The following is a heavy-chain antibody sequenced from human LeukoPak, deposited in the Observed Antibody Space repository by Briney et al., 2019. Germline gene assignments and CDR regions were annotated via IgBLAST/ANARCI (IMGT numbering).Heavy chain of an antibody. CDR1: GYTFTGYY. CDR2: INPNSSGT. CDR3: ARDPATKGSSSWYVLGWFDP. Sequence: GASVKVSCKASGYTFTGYYMHWVRQAPGQGLEWMGWINPNSSGTNYAQKFQGRATMTRDTSISTAYMELSRLRSVDTAVYYCARDPATKGSSSWYVLGWFDPWGQGTLVTVSS. D-gene: IGHD6-13*01. V-gene: IGHV1-2*02. J-gene: IGHJ5*02.